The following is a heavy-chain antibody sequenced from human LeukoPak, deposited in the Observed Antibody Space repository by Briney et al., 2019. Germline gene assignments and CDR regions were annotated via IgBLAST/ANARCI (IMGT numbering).Heavy chain of an antibody. J-gene: IGHJ4*02. CDR1: GYTFTSYD. CDR2: MNPNSGNT. V-gene: IGHV1-8*01. CDR3: ARGIAVAGYYFDY. Sequence: ATVKVSCKASGYTFTSYDINWVRQATGQGLEWMGWMNPNSGNTGYAQKFQGRVTMTRNTSISTAYMELSSLRSEDTAVYYCARGIAVAGYYFDYWGQGTLVTVSS. D-gene: IGHD6-19*01.